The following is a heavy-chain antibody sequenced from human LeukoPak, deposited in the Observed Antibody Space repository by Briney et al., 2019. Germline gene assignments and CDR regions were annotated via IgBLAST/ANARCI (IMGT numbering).Heavy chain of an antibody. Sequence: GGSLRLSCAGSGSTFDDYAMHWVRQAPGKGLEWVFLISWGGGSTYYADSVKGRFTISRDNSKNSLYLHMNSLRAEDTALYYCAKDRSGNSYGHFDYWGQGTLVTVSS. CDR2: ISWGGGST. CDR3: AKDRSGNSYGHFDY. CDR1: GSTFDDYA. D-gene: IGHD3-10*01. J-gene: IGHJ4*02. V-gene: IGHV3-43D*04.